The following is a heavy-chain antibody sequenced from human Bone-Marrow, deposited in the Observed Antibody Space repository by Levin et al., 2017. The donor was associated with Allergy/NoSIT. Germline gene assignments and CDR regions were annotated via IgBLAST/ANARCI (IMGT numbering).Heavy chain of an antibody. CDR1: GGSISSYY. J-gene: IGHJ4*02. D-gene: IGHD1-26*01. CDR3: ARGLSGSYLYFDY. CDR2: IYYSGST. V-gene: IGHV4-59*01. Sequence: SETLSLTCTVSGGSISSYYWSWIRQPPGKGLEWIGYIYYSGSTNYNPSLKSRVTISVDTSKNQFSLKLSSVTAADTAMYYCARGLSGSYLYFDYWGQGTLVTVSS.